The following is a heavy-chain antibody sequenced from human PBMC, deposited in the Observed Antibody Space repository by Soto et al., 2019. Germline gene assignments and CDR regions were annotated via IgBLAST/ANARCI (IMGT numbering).Heavy chain of an antibody. CDR3: AKGAGDGYNSYCFDY. CDR1: GFTFSSYS. CDR2: ISSSSSTI. J-gene: IGHJ4*02. Sequence: GGSLRLSCAASGFTFSSYSMNWVRQATGKGLEWVSYISSSSSTIYYADSVKGRFTISRDNSKNTLYLQMNSLRAEDTAVYYCAKGAGDGYNSYCFDYWGQGTLVTVSS. V-gene: IGHV3-48*01. D-gene: IGHD5-12*01.